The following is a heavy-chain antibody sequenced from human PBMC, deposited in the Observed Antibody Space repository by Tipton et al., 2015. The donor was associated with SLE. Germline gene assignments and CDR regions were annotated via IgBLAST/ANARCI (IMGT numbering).Heavy chain of an antibody. J-gene: IGHJ4*02. Sequence: LRLSCIVSGGSISSGSYYWSWIRQPAGKGLEWIGRIYTSGSTNYNPSLKSRVTISVDTSKNQFSLKLSSVTAADTAVYYCASHGGTGTLVDYWDQGTLVTVSS. V-gene: IGHV4-61*02. D-gene: IGHD1/OR15-1a*01. CDR1: GGSISSGSYY. CDR3: ASHGGTGTLVDY. CDR2: IYTSGST.